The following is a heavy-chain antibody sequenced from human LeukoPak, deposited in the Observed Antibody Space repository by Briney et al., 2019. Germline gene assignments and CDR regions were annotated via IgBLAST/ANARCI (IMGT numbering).Heavy chain of an antibody. CDR1: GGSISSYY. Sequence: PSETLSLTCTVSGGSISSYYWSRIRQPPGKGLEWIGYIYYSGSTNYNPSLKSRVTISVDTSKNQFSLKLSSVTAADTAVYYCASTTTAEVENWFDPWGQGTLVTVSS. CDR3: ASTTTAEVENWFDP. CDR2: IYYSGST. V-gene: IGHV4-59*01. J-gene: IGHJ5*02. D-gene: IGHD4-11*01.